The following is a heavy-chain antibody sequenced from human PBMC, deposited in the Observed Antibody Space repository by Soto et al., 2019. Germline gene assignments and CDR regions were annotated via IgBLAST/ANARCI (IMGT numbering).Heavy chain of an antibody. CDR3: ARFSGVTTILYYYYMDV. CDR1: GGSFSGYY. Sequence: SETLSLTCAVYGGSFSGYYWSWIRQPPGKGLEWIGEINHSGSTNYNPSLKSRVTISVDTSKNQFSLKLSSVTAADTAVYYCARFSGVTTILYYYYMDVWGKGTTVTVSS. D-gene: IGHD4-4*01. V-gene: IGHV4-34*01. J-gene: IGHJ6*03. CDR2: INHSGST.